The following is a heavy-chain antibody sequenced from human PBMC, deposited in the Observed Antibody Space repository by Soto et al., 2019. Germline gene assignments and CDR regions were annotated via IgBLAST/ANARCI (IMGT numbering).Heavy chain of an antibody. CDR1: GYTFTSYG. D-gene: IGHD5-18*01. V-gene: IGHV1-18*01. CDR3: ARDYVDTDMGVDAFDI. Sequence: GASVKVSCKASGYTFTSYGISWARQAPGQGLEWMGWISAYNGNTNYAQKLQGRVTMTTDTSTSTAYMELRSLRSDDTAVYYCARDYVDTDMGVDAFDIWGQGTMVTVSS. CDR2: ISAYNGNT. J-gene: IGHJ3*02.